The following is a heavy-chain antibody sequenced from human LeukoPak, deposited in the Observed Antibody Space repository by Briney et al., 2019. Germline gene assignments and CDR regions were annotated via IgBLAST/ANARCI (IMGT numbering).Heavy chain of an antibody. CDR3: ARVTMVRGVM. CDR2: INAGNGNT. Sequence: ASVKVSCKASGYTFTSYAIHWVRQDPGHRLEWMEWINAGNGNTKYSQKFQGRVTITRDTSASTAYMELSSLRSEDRAVYYCARVTMVRGVMWGQGTLVTVSS. V-gene: IGHV1-3*01. D-gene: IGHD3-10*01. CDR1: GYTFTSYA. J-gene: IGHJ4*02.